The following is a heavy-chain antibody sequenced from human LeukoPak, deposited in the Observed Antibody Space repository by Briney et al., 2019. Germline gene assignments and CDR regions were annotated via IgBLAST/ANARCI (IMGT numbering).Heavy chain of an antibody. CDR2: ISNTGDDT. V-gene: IGHV3-23*01. J-gene: IGHJ6*02. D-gene: IGHD2-2*01. CDR1: GFTFSIYA. Sequence: PGGSLRLSCAASGFTFSIYAMSWVRQAPGKGLEWVSAISNTGDDTYYAASVKGRFTISRDNSKNTVYLQMNGLRGEDTAVYYCSRYCISPSCPLDSYYGMDVWGQGTTVTVFS. CDR3: SRYCISPSCPLDSYYGMDV.